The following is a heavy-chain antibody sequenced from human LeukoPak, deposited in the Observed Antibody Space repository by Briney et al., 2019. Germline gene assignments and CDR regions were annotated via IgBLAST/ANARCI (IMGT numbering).Heavy chain of an antibody. CDR2: INGGGYNT. V-gene: IGHV3-23*01. D-gene: IGHD6-19*01. CDR1: GFTFNNYV. J-gene: IGHJ4*02. CDR3: ARASGIYGSGWYFDY. Sequence: GGSLRLSCAASGFTFNNYVMSWVRQAPGKGLEWVSTINGGGYNTYYAYSVKGRLTISRDNSKNTLSLQVNTLTAEDTAVYYCARASGIYGSGWYFDYWGQGTLVTVSS.